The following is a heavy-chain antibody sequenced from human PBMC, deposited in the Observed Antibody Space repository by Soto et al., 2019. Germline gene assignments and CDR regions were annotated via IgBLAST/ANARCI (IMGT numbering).Heavy chain of an antibody. CDR2: INSDGSST. CDR3: ARRQISPPTRGAATARGAMDV. Sequence: GGSLRLSCAASGFTFSSYWMHWVRQAPGKGLVWVSRINSDGSSTSYADSVKGRFTISRDNSKNTLHLQMSSLRAEDTAVYYCARRQISPPTRGAATARGAMDVWGQGTTVTVSS. D-gene: IGHD6-13*01. V-gene: IGHV3-74*01. CDR1: GFTFSSYW. J-gene: IGHJ6*02.